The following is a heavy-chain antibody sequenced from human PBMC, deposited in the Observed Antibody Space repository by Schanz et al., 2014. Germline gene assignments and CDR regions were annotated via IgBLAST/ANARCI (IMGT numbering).Heavy chain of an antibody. V-gene: IGHV3-7*01. CDR2: IKQDGDEK. Sequence: EGQLVESGGGLVQPGGSLRLSCVVSGFNFRNYWMSWVRQAPGKGLEWVASIKQDGDEKNYVDSVKGRFTISRDNAKNSLILQMNSLRADDTAVYYCVRDRGFCANDICWLRYYMDVWGNGTTVTVSS. CDR1: GFNFRNYW. CDR3: VRDRGFCANDICWLRYYMDV. J-gene: IGHJ6*03. D-gene: IGHD2-8*01.